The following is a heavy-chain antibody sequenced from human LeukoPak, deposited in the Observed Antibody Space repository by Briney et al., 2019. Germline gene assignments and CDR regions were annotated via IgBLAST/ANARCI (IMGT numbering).Heavy chain of an antibody. J-gene: IGHJ5*02. V-gene: IGHV1-8*03. Sequence: ASVKVSCKASGYTFTSYDINWVRQATGQGLEWMGWMNPNSGNTGYAQKFQGRVTITRNTSISTAYMELSSLRSEDTAVYYCARGVYCSGGSCYTRSNWFDPWGQGTLVTVSS. CDR1: GYTFTSYD. CDR2: MNPNSGNT. CDR3: ARGVYCSGGSCYTRSNWFDP. D-gene: IGHD2-15*01.